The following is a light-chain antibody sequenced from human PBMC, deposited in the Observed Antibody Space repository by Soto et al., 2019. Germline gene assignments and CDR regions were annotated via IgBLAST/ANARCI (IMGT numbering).Light chain of an antibody. CDR2: KAS. CDR3: QQYNSYST. J-gene: IGKJ1*01. CDR1: QSISNW. V-gene: IGKV1-5*03. Sequence: DIQMTQSPSTLSASVGDRVTITCRASQSISNWLAWYQQKPGKAPKLLIYKASSLESGVPSRFSGSGSGTEFTLNISSLQPDDFATYYCQQYNSYSTVGQGTKVDIK.